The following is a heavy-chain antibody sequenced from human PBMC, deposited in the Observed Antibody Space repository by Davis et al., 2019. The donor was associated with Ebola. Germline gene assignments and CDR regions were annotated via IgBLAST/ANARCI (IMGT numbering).Heavy chain of an antibody. V-gene: IGHV3-30*04. D-gene: IGHD4-23*01. CDR3: ASQDYGGDY. J-gene: IGHJ4*02. Sequence: GESLKISCAASGFTFSSYAMHWVRQAPGKGLDWVAVLSYAGSHKYYADSVKGRFSISRDNSRSTLFLQMNSLRAEDTAVYYCASQDYGGDYWGQGTLVTVSS. CDR2: LSYAGSHK. CDR1: GFTFSSYA.